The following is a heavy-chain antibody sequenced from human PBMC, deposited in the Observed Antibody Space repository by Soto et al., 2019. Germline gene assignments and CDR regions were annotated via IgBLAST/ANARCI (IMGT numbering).Heavy chain of an antibody. D-gene: IGHD4-17*01. V-gene: IGHV3-23*01. Sequence: EVQLLESGGGLVQPGGSLRLSCAASGFTFSSYAMSWVRQAPGKGLEWVSAISGSGGSTYYADSVKGRFTISRDNSKNTLYLQMNSLRAEDTAVYYCARADDYGDYASPFDYWGQGTLVTVSS. CDR3: ARADDYGDYASPFDY. CDR2: ISGSGGST. CDR1: GFTFSSYA. J-gene: IGHJ4*02.